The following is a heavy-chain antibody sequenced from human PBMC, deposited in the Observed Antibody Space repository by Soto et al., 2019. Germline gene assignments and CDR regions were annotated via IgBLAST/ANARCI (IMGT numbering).Heavy chain of an antibody. J-gene: IGHJ6*02. D-gene: IGHD1-7*01. CDR3: AKVLSPGVSLTGTWIAYYYGMDV. Sequence: GGSLRLSCAASGFTFSSYAMSWVRQAPGKGLEWVSAISGSGGSTYYADSVKGRFTISRDNSKNTLYLQMNSLRAEDTAVYYCAKVLSPGVSLTGTWIAYYYGMDVWGQGTTVTVSS. V-gene: IGHV3-23*01. CDR1: GFTFSSYA. CDR2: ISGSGGST.